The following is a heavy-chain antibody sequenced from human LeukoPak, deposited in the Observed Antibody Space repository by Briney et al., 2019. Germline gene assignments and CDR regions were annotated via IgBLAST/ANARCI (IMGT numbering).Heavy chain of an antibody. CDR2: INPRSGGT. D-gene: IGHD1-14*01. J-gene: IGHJ4*02. V-gene: IGHV1-2*02. CDR1: GYIFIGYY. Sequence: GASVKVSCKASGYIFIGYYIHWVRQAPGQGLEWMGWINPRSGGTKYAQRFQGRVTMTRDTSINTAYVDLSSLISDDTAVYYCARADWFVGTTQYFDYWGQGTLVTVTS. CDR3: ARADWFVGTTQYFDY.